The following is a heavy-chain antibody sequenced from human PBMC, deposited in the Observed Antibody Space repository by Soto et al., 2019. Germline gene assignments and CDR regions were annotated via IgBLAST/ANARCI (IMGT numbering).Heavy chain of an antibody. D-gene: IGHD2-2*01. CDR1: GGSISSYY. Sequence: PSETLSLTCTVSGGSISSYYWSWIRQPPGKGLEWIGYIYYSGSTNYSPSLKSRVTISVDTSKNQFSLKLSSLTAADTAVYYCARALAYCSSTSYYLPYYYYYMDVWGKGTTVTSP. CDR2: IYYSGST. CDR3: ARALAYCSSTSYYLPYYYYYMDV. V-gene: IGHV4-59*01. J-gene: IGHJ6*03.